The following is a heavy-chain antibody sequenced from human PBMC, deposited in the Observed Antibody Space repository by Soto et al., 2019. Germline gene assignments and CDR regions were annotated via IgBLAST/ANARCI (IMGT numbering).Heavy chain of an antibody. D-gene: IGHD2-15*01. V-gene: IGHV4-39*01. CDR3: ARLALGYCSGGSCYVGDYYYYYMDV. J-gene: IGHJ6*03. CDR1: GGSISSSSYY. Sequence: SETLSLTCTVSGGSISSSSYYWGWIRQPPGKGLEWIGSIYYSGSTYYNPSLKSRVTISVDTSKNQFSLKLSSVTAADTAVYYCARLALGYCSGGSCYVGDYYYYYMDVWGKGTTVTVSS. CDR2: IYYSGST.